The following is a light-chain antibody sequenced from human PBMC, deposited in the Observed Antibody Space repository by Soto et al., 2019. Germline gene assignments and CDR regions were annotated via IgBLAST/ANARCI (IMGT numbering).Light chain of an antibody. CDR2: EAT. Sequence: QSALTQPASVSGSPGQSITISCAGTRSDIGASNSVSWYQHLPGRSPTLIIYEATNRPSGVSERFSGSKAGDTASLTISGVQADDESEYFCISYKTDDTFVFGGGTKVTVL. CDR1: RSDIGASNS. V-gene: IGLV2-14*01. CDR3: ISYKTDDTFV. J-gene: IGLJ1*01.